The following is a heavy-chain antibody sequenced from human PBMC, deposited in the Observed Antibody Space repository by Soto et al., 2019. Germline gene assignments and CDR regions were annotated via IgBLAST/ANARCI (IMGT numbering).Heavy chain of an antibody. V-gene: IGHV1-8*01. CDR3: ARRPHCSGGICYYGLDN. CDR1: GYTFTNSD. J-gene: IGHJ4*02. Sequence: ASVKVSCKXSGYTFTNSDINWGRQAPGQGLEWMGWMNPDSGHAAYAQKFQGRVTLTTSTSTSTVYMEMRSLGSEDTAVYYCARRPHCSGGICYYGLDNWGQGTLVTVSS. D-gene: IGHD2-15*01. CDR2: MNPDSGHA.